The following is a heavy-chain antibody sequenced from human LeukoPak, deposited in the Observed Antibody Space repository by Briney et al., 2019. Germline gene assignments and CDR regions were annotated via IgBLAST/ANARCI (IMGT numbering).Heavy chain of an antibody. CDR1: GYTFTGYY. Sequence: ASVKVSCKASGYTFTGYYMHWVRQAPGQGLEWMRWINPNSGGTNYAQKLQGRVTMTRDTSISTAYMELSRLRSDDTAVYYCARSDCSGGSCYSYYYYGMDVWGQGTTVTVSS. CDR3: ARSDCSGGSCYSYYYYGMDV. CDR2: INPNSGGT. J-gene: IGHJ6*02. D-gene: IGHD2-15*01. V-gene: IGHV1-2*02.